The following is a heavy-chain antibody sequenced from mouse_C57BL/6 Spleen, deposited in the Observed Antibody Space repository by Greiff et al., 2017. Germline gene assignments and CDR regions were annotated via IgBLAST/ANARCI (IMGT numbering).Heavy chain of an antibody. CDR1: GYTFTSYW. J-gene: IGHJ3*01. CDR2: IHPNSGST. Sequence: VQLQQPGAELVKPGASVKLSCKASGYTFTSYWMHWVKQRPGQGLEWIGMIHPNSGSTNYNEKFKSKATLTVDKSSSTAYMQLSSLTSGDSAVYYCASGFAYWGQGTLVTVSA. V-gene: IGHV1-64*01. CDR3: ASGFAY.